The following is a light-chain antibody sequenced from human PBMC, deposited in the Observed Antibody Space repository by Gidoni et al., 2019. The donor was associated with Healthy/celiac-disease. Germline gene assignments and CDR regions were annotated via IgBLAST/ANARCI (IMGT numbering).Light chain of an antibody. CDR1: ILRSYY. CDR3: NSRDSSGNPS. Sequence: SSELTQDPAVSVALGQTIRITGQGDILRSYYASWYQQKPGQAPVLVIYGKNNRPSGNPDRFTGSSSGNTASLTITGAQAEDEADYYCNSRDSSGNPSFGGGTKLTVL. CDR2: GKN. V-gene: IGLV3-19*01. J-gene: IGLJ2*01.